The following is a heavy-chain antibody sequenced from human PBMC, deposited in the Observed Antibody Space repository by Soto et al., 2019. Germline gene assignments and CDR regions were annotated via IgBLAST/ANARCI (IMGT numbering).Heavy chain of an antibody. CDR3: ARDVYYGSGSHPDYYGMDV. V-gene: IGHV1-18*01. D-gene: IGHD3-10*01. CDR1: GYTFTSYG. Sequence: VASVKVSCKASGYTFTSYGISWVRQAPGQGLEWKGWISAYNGNTNYAQKLQGRVTMTTDTSTSTAYMELRSLRSDDTAVYYCARDVYYGSGSHPDYYGMDVWGQGTTVTVSS. J-gene: IGHJ6*02. CDR2: ISAYNGNT.